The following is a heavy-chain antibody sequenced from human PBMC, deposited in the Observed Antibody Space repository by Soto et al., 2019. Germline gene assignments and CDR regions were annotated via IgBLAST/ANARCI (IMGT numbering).Heavy chain of an antibody. Sequence: PSETLSLTCTVSGGSVSSGSYYWSWIRQPPGKGLEWIGYIYYSGSTNYNPSLKSRVTISVDTSKNQFSLKLSSVTAADTAVYYCARAMTDYDILTGYYNVAWFDPWGQGTLVTVSS. CDR1: GGSVSSGSYY. CDR2: IYYSGST. CDR3: ARAMTDYDILTGYYNVAWFDP. V-gene: IGHV4-61*01. D-gene: IGHD3-9*01. J-gene: IGHJ5*02.